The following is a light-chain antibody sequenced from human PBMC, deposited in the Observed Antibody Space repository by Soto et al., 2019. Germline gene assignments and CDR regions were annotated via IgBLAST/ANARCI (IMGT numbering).Light chain of an antibody. CDR2: KAS. CDR1: QSISGW. Sequence: DIQMTQSPSTLSASVGDIVTVTCRASQSISGWLAWYQQKPGKAPKLLIYKASTLKSGAPSRFSSSGSGTECTLTISGRQPDDFATYYCQHYNSYSEAFGQGTKVYIK. CDR3: QHYNSYSEA. V-gene: IGKV1-5*03. J-gene: IGKJ1*01.